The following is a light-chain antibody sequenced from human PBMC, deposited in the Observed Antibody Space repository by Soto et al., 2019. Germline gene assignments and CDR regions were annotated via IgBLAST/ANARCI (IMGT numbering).Light chain of an antibody. CDR2: DAS. CDR1: HSVSSY. V-gene: IGKV3-11*01. Sequence: EIVLTQSPATLSLSPGERATLSCRASHSVSSYLAWYQQKPDQAPRLLIYDASNRATGIPARFSGSGSGTDFTLTISSLQPEDFATYYCQQANSFPLTFGGGTKVEIK. CDR3: QQANSFPLT. J-gene: IGKJ4*01.